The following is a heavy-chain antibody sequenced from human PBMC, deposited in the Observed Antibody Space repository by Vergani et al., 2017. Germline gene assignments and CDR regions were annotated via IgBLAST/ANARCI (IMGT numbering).Heavy chain of an antibody. Sequence: QVQLQQWGAGLLKPSETLSLTCAVYGGSFSGYYWSWIRQPPGKGLEWIGEINHSGSTNYNPSLKSRVTISVDTSKNQFSLKLGSVTAADTAVYYCARVIGVTMVRGVMLGFDYWGQGTLVTVSS. J-gene: IGHJ4*02. D-gene: IGHD3-10*01. CDR1: GGSFSGYY. V-gene: IGHV4-34*01. CDR2: INHSGST. CDR3: ARVIGVTMVRGVMLGFDY.